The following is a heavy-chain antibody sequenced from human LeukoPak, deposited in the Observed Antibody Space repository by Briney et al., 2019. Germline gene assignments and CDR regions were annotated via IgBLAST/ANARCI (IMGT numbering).Heavy chain of an antibody. V-gene: IGHV4-59*08. D-gene: IGHD3-22*01. CDR1: GGSIRSYY. J-gene: IGHJ4*02. CDR2: IYYSGST. CDR3: ARRGYYYDSSGYTSVLDY. Sequence: SETLSLTCTVSGGSIRSYYWSWIRQPPGKGLEWIGYIYYSGSTNYNPSLKSRVTISVDTSKNQFSLKLSSVTAADTAVYYCARRGYYYDSSGYTSVLDYWGQGTLVTVSS.